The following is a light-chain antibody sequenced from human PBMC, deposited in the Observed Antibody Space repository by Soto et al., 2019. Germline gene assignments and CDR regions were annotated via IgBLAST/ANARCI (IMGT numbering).Light chain of an antibody. CDR1: HSISTY. CDR3: QQSFSTLT. CDR2: AAS. J-gene: IGKJ5*01. V-gene: IGKV1-39*01. Sequence: DIQMTQSPSSLSASVGDIVTITCRAIHSISTYLNWYQHRPGMAPNLLIFAASSLHSGVPSRFSGSGSGTDFTLTISGLQPEDFAVYYCQQSFSTLTFGQGTRLEI.